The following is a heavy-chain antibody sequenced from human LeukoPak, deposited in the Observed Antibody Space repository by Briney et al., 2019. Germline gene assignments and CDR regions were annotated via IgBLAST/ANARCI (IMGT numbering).Heavy chain of an antibody. V-gene: IGHV4-34*01. CDR2: ISPSGST. Sequence: SETPSLTCAVYGGSFSDKYWSWIRQSPGKGLEWIGEISPSGSTNYNASLKSRVTISVDTSNNQFSLRLSSVTAADTAVYYCAGDHYLALKDWGHGILVTVSS. D-gene: IGHD1-14*01. J-gene: IGHJ4*01. CDR3: AGDHYLALKD. CDR1: GGSFSDKY.